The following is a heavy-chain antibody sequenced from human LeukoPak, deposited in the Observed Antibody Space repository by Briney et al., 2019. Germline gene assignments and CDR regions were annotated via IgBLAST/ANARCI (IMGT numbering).Heavy chain of an antibody. CDR2: IIPMFGTP. CDR1: GDNFISYA. Sequence: GASVKVSCKASGDNFISYAFSWVRQAPGQGLEWMGRIIPMFGTPNYAQTFQDRVTITADESTKTAYMELSSLRSEDTAVYYCASNYYDSVGYYYAIPLDNWGQGTLVTVSS. J-gene: IGHJ4*02. D-gene: IGHD3-22*01. V-gene: IGHV1-69*13. CDR3: ASNYYDSVGYYYAIPLDN.